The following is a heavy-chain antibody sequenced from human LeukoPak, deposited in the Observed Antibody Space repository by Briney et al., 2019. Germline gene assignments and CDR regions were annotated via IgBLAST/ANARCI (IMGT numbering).Heavy chain of an antibody. CDR1: GFTFSSYS. Sequence: GGSLRLSCAASGFTFSSYSMSWVRQAPGKGLEWVSYISSSSSTIYYADSVKGRFTISRDNAKNSLYLQMNSLRAEDTAVYYCARGDSSSWYEGFDYWGQGTLVTVSS. D-gene: IGHD6-13*01. CDR3: ARGDSSSWYEGFDY. V-gene: IGHV3-48*04. J-gene: IGHJ4*02. CDR2: ISSSSSTI.